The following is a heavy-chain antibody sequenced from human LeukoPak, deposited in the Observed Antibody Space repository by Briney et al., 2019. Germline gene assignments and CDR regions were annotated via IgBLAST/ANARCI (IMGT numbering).Heavy chain of an antibody. CDR3: ARDLKTSQWLVPGY. J-gene: IGHJ4*02. CDR2: ISYDGSNK. Sequence: GGSLRLSCAASGFTFSSYAMHWVRQAPGKGLEWVAVISYDGSNKYYADSVKGRFTISRDNSKNTLYLQMNSLRAEDTAVYYCARDLKTSQWLVPGYWGQGTLVTVSS. CDR1: GFTFSSYA. D-gene: IGHD6-19*01. V-gene: IGHV3-30*04.